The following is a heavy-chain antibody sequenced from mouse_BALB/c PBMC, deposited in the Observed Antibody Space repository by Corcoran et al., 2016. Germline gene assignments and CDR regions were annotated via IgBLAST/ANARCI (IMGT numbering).Heavy chain of an antibody. CDR3: ARGRALFAY. Sequence: EVQLQQSGAELVRPGALVKLSCKASGFNIKDYYMHWVKQRPEQGLEWIGWIDPENGNTIYDPKFQGKASITADTSSNTAYLQLSSLTSEATAVYYCARGRALFAYWGQGTLVTVSA. CDR1: GFNIKDYY. D-gene: IGHD3-1*01. V-gene: IGHV14-1*02. CDR2: IDPENGNT. J-gene: IGHJ3*01.